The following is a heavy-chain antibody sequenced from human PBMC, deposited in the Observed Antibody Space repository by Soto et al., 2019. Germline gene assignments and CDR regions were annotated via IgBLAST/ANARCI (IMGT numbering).Heavy chain of an antibody. J-gene: IGHJ6*02. D-gene: IGHD3-16*01. CDR3: ARPIAAAIVVGGDYYGMDV. CDR1: GFTFSSYA. V-gene: IGHV3-30-3*01. CDR2: ISYDGSNK. Sequence: QVQLVESGGGVVQPGRSLRLSCAASGFTFSSYAMHWVRQAPGKGLEWVAVISYDGSNKYYADSVKGRFTISRDNSKNPLYLQMNSLRAEDTAVYYCARPIAAAIVVGGDYYGMDVWGQGTTVTVSS.